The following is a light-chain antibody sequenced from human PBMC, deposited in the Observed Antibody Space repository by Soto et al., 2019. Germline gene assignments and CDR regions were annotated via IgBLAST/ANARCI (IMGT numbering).Light chain of an antibody. V-gene: IGLV2-14*01. CDR2: EVS. J-gene: IGLJ1*01. Sequence: QSVLTQPASVSGSPGQSITISCTGTSSDVGGYNYVSWYQQHPGKAPKLMIYEVSNRTSGVSNRFSGSKSGNTASLTISGLQAEDEADYYCSSYTSSSTFYVFGTGTKLTVL. CDR1: SSDVGGYNY. CDR3: SSYTSSSTFYV.